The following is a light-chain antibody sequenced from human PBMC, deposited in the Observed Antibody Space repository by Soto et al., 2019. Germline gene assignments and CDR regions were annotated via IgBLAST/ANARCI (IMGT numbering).Light chain of an antibody. CDR1: QGIRTE. J-gene: IGKJ1*01. CDR3: LQDNSYPRT. V-gene: IGKV1-6*01. CDR2: GAS. Sequence: TQMTQSPSSLYASVGDRVTITCRASQGIRTELGWYQQKPGKAPRLLIYGASTLQGGVPSRFSGSGSGTDFTLTISSLQPEDFATYYCLQDNSYPRTFGQGTKVEIK.